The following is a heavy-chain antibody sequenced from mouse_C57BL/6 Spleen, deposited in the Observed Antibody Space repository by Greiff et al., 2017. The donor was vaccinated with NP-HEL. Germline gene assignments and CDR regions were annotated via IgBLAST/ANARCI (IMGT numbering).Heavy chain of an antibody. J-gene: IGHJ3*01. CDR1: GYSITSGYY. V-gene: IGHV3-6*01. D-gene: IGHD1-1*01. Sequence: DVQLQESGPGLVKPSQSLSLTCSVTGYSITSGYYWNWIRQFPGNKLEWMGYISYDGSNNYNPSLKNRISITRDTSKNQFFLKLNSVTTEDTATYYCAIYYGSLWFAYWGQGTLVTVSA. CDR2: ISYDGSN. CDR3: AIYYGSLWFAY.